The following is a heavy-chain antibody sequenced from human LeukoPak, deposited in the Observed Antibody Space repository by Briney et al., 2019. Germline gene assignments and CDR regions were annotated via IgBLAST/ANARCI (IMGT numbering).Heavy chain of an antibody. J-gene: IGHJ6*02. CDR2: ISYDGSNK. CDR3: AKDLPGGHYCSGGSCYSNYGMDV. D-gene: IGHD2-15*01. V-gene: IGHV3-30*18. Sequence: GGSLRLSCAASGFTFSSYGMHWVRQAPGKGLEWVAVISYDGSNKYYADSVKGRFTISRDNSKNTLYLQMNSLRAEDTAVYYCAKDLPGGHYCSGGSCYSNYGMDVWGQGTTVTVSS. CDR1: GFTFSSYG.